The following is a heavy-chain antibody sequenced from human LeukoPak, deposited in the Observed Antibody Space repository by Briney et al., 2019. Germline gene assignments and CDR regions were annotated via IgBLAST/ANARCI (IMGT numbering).Heavy chain of an antibody. CDR1: GFTFDDYA. D-gene: IGHD1-7*01. J-gene: IGHJ4*02. CDR2: ISWNSGSI. V-gene: IGHV3-9*01. Sequence: GRSLRLSCAASGFTFDDYAMHWVRQAPGKGLEWVSGISWNSGSIGYADSVKGRFTISRDNAKNSLYLQMNSLRAEDTAVYYCARDMGQLELALPVNDYWGQGTLVTVSS. CDR3: ARDMGQLELALPVNDY.